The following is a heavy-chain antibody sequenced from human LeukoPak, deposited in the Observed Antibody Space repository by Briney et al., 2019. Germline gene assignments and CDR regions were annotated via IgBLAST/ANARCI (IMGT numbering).Heavy chain of an antibody. D-gene: IGHD3-22*01. CDR3: AKGSPYYYDSSGYYFYFDY. CDR2: ISGSGGST. J-gene: IGHJ4*02. V-gene: IGHV3-23*01. CDR1: GFTFSNYA. Sequence: PGGSLRLSCAASGFTFSNYAMSWVRQAPGKGLEWVSTISGSGGSTYYADSVKGRFTISRDNSKNTLYLQMSSLRAEDTAVYYCAKGSPYYYDSSGYYFYFDYWGQGTLVTVSS.